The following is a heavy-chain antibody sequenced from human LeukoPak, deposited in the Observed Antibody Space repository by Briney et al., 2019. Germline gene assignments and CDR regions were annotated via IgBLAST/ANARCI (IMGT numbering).Heavy chain of an antibody. J-gene: IGHJ4*02. CDR1: GFTFSSYS. CDR3: ATGMWGYCSATSCPLDF. Sequence: GSLRLSCAASGFTFSSYSMNWVRQTPGKGLEWISYIRSSSSTIYYADSVKGRFAISRDNAKNSLYLQMDSLRAEDTAVYYCATGMWGYCSATSCPLDFWGQGTLVTVSS. D-gene: IGHD2-2*01. CDR2: IRSSSSTI. V-gene: IGHV3-48*01.